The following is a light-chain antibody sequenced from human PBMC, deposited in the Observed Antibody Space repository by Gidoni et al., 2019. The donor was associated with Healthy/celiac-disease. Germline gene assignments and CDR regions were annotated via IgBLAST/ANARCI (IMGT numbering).Light chain of an antibody. CDR2: WAS. V-gene: IGKV4-1*01. J-gene: IGKJ4*01. Sequence: DIVMTQSPDSLAVSLGERATINCKSSRSVLYSSNNKNYLAWYQQKPGQPPKLLIYWASTRESGVPDRFSGRGSGTDFTLTISSLQAEDVAVYYCQQYYSTPQLTFXGXTKVEIK. CDR3: QQYYSTPQLT. CDR1: RSVLYSSNNKNY.